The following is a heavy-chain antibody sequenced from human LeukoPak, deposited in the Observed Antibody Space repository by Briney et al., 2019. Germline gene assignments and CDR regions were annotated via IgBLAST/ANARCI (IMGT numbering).Heavy chain of an antibody. V-gene: IGHV3-23*01. CDR3: AKGTAVADIYFDY. J-gene: IGHJ4*02. D-gene: IGHD6-19*01. Sequence: PGGSLRLSCAASGFTFSSYAMSWVRQAPGKGLEWVSTVSASGGSTYYADSVKGRFTISGDNSKDTLYLQMNSLRAEDTAVYYCAKGTAVADIYFDYWGQGTLVTVSS. CDR1: GFTFSSYA. CDR2: VSASGGST.